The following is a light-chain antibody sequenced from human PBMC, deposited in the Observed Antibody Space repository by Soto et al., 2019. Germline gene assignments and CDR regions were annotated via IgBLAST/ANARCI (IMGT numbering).Light chain of an antibody. CDR2: EVG. CDR3: SSYTSSSTLGV. J-gene: IGLJ1*01. Sequence: QSALTQPASVSGSPGQSITISCTGTSSDIGSYNYVSWYQQHPGKAPKLMIYEVGNRPSGVSNRFSGSKSGNTASLTISGLQAEDEADYYCSSYTSSSTLGVFGTGTKVTV. CDR1: SSDIGSYNY. V-gene: IGLV2-14*01.